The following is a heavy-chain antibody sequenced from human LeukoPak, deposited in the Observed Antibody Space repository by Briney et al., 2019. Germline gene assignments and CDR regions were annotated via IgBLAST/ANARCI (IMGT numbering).Heavy chain of an antibody. CDR1: GYSFTSYW. J-gene: IGHJ3*02. CDR2: IYPGDSDT. V-gene: IGHV5-51*01. Sequence: GEALKISWKGSGYSFTSYWIGWVRQMPGEGLEWMGIIYPGDSDTRYSPSFQGQVTISTDKSISTAYLQWSSLKASDTAMYYCASAYSYGNDAFDIWGQGTMVTVSS. D-gene: IGHD5-18*01. CDR3: ASAYSYGNDAFDI.